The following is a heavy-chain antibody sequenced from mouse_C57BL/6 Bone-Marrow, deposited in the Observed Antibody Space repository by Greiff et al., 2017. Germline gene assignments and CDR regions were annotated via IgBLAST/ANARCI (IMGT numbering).Heavy chain of an antibody. CDR1: GYAFTNYL. CDR3: ARPRLDY. J-gene: IGHJ2*01. Sequence: VQGVESGAELVRPGTSVKVSCQASGYAFTNYLIEWVKQRPGQGLEWIGVINPGSGGTNYNEKFKGKATLTADKSSSTAYMQLSSLTSEDSAVYFCARPRLDYWGQGTTLTVSS. CDR2: INPGSGGT. V-gene: IGHV1-54*01.